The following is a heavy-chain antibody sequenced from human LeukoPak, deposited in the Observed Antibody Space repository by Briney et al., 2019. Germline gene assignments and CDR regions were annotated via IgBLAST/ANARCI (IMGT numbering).Heavy chain of an antibody. CDR1: GFTFDDYA. V-gene: IGHV3-9*01. J-gene: IGHJ4*02. Sequence: PGRSLRLSCAASGFTFDDYAVHWVRQAPGKGLEWVSGISWNSGSIGYADSVKGRFTISRDNAKNSLYLQMNSLRAEDTALYYCAKASRGGRKGYFDYWGQGTLVTVSS. D-gene: IGHD2-15*01. CDR3: AKASRGGRKGYFDY. CDR2: ISWNSGSI.